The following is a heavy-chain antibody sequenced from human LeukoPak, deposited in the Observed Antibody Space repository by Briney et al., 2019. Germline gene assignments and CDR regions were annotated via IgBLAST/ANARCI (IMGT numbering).Heavy chain of an antibody. CDR2: INHSGST. V-gene: IGHV4-34*01. CDR3: VRDGGYSSFDY. CDR1: GGSFSGYY. D-gene: IGHD5-18*01. Sequence: SETLSLTCAVYGGSFSGYYWSWIRQPPGKGLEWIGEINHSGSTNYNPSLKSRVTISVDTSKNQFSLKLSSVTAADTAVYYCVRDGGYSSFDYWGQGTLVTVSS. J-gene: IGHJ4*02.